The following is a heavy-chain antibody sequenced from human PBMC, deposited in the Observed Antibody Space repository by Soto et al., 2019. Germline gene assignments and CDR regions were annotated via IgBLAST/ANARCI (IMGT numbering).Heavy chain of an antibody. V-gene: IGHV2-26*01. J-gene: IGHJ6*02. Sequence: SGPTLVNPTETLTLTCTVSGFSLTTGKMGVSWIRQHPGKALEWLAHIFSDNERSYSTSLQGRLTISKDTSGSQVVLSMTNVDPVDTATYYCARMDVDSYQFYYAMDVWGQGTTVTVSS. D-gene: IGHD4-17*01. CDR3: ARMDVDSYQFYYAMDV. CDR2: IFSDNER. CDR1: GFSLTTGKMG.